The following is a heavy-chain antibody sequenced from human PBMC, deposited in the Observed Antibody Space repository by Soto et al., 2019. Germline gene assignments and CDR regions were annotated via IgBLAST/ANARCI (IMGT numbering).Heavy chain of an antibody. V-gene: IGHV4-39*01. Sequence: QLQLQESGPGLVKPSETLSLTCIVSGGSVSSSNYYWGWVRQSPGKGLGWIGSIYYSGNTYYNPSLESRVTTSVDKSNTEFSLKVISVTAADTAVYYCARLEGLATISYYFDFWGQGSLVTVSS. CDR2: IYYSGNT. D-gene: IGHD3-9*01. J-gene: IGHJ4*02. CDR1: GGSVSSSNYY. CDR3: ARLEGLATISYYFDF.